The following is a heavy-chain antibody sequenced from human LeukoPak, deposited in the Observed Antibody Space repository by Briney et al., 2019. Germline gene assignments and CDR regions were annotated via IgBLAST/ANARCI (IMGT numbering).Heavy chain of an antibody. CDR2: ISSNGGST. V-gene: IGHV3-64*01. D-gene: IGHD4-11*01. J-gene: IGHJ6*03. CDR1: GFTFSSYA. Sequence: GGSLRLSCAASGFTFSSYAMHWVRQAPGKGLEYVSAISSNGGSTYYANSVKGRFTISRDNSKNTLYLQMGSLRAEDMAVYYCARGRPGPVYSTSHYYYYMDVWGKGTTVTVSS. CDR3: ARGRPGPVYSTSHYYYYMDV.